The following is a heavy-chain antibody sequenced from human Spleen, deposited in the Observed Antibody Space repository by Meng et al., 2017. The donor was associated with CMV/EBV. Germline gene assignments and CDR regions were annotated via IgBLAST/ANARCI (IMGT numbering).Heavy chain of an antibody. CDR3: ARSPEQSYNDGSGYFFGYFDL. D-gene: IGHD3-22*01. J-gene: IGHJ2*01. CDR2: INHSGST. CDR1: GGSFSGYN. V-gene: IGHV4-34*01. Sequence: SETLSLTCAVYGGSFSGYNWTWIRQPPGKGLEWIGEINHSGSTNYNPSLKSRVIISVGTSKNQSSLKLNSVTAADTAVYYCARSPEQSYNDGSGYFFGYFDLWGRGTLVTVSS.